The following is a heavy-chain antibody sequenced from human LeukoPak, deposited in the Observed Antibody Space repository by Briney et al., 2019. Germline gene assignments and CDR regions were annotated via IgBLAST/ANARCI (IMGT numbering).Heavy chain of an antibody. J-gene: IGHJ5*02. Sequence: SETLSLTCAVYGGSFSGYCWSWIRQPPGKGLEWIGEINHSGSTNYNPSLKSRVTISVDTSKNQFSLKLSSVTAADTAVYYCARAQERRGGRWFDPWGQGTLVTVSS. V-gene: IGHV4-34*01. CDR3: ARAQERRGGRWFDP. CDR1: GGSFSGYC. CDR2: INHSGST. D-gene: IGHD1-1*01.